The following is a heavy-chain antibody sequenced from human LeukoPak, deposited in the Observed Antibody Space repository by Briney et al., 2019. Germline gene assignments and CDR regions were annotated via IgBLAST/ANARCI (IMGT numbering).Heavy chain of an antibody. J-gene: IGHJ3*02. CDR1: GGSISSSSYY. Sequence: PSETLSLTCTVSGGSISSSSYYWGWIRQPPGKGLEWIGSIYYSGSTYYNPSLKSRVTISVDTSKNQFSLKLSSVTAADTAVYYCARTGQAGAPGDAFDIWGQGTMVTVSS. CDR2: IYYSGST. CDR3: ARTGQAGAPGDAFDI. V-gene: IGHV4-39*07. D-gene: IGHD1-26*01.